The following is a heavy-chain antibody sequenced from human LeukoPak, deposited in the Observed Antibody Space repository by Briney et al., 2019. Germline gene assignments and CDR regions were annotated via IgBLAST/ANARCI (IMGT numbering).Heavy chain of an antibody. V-gene: IGHV1-2*02. CDR3: ARDTVNYYDSSGYYYGGDY. CDR2: INPNSGGT. Sequence: ASVKVSCKASGYTFTGYYMHWVRQAPGQGLEWMGWINPNSGGTNYAQKFQGRVTMTRDTSIRTDYMELSRLRSDGTAVYYCARDTVNYYDSSGYYYGGDYWGQGTLVTVSS. D-gene: IGHD3-22*01. CDR1: GYTFTGYY. J-gene: IGHJ4*02.